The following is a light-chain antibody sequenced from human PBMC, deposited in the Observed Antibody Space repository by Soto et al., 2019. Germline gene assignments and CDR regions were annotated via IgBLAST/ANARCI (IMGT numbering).Light chain of an antibody. CDR1: QSINNN. CDR3: QQYNDWPLT. CDR2: GAP. J-gene: IGKJ4*01. V-gene: IGKV3-15*01. Sequence: EIVMTQSPATLSVSQGERATLSCRASQSINNNLAWYQHKRGQGPRLLIYGAPSRATGTTARFSGSGSGTGFTLTISSLQSKDFAIYYCQQYNDWPLTFGGGTKVEIK.